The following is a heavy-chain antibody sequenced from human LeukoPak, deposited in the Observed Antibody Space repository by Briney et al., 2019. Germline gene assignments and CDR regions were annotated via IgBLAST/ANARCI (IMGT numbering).Heavy chain of an antibody. CDR3: AKGLSKYCTNGVCYFAGGYYFDY. D-gene: IGHD2-8*01. CDR2: ISGSGGST. V-gene: IGHV3-23*01. J-gene: IGHJ4*02. Sequence: GGSLRLSCAASGFTFSSYAMSWVRQAPGKGVEWVSAISGSGGSTYYADSVKGGFTISRDNSKKTLYLQMNSLRAEDTAVYYCAKGLSKYCTNGVCYFAGGYYFDYWGQGTLVTVSS. CDR1: GFTFSSYA.